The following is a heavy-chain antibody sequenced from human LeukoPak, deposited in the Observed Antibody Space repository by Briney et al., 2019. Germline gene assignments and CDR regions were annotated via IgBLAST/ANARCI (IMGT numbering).Heavy chain of an antibody. J-gene: IGHJ4*02. CDR3: ASHFWSGYYLGY. CDR1: GYIFSDCY. CDR2: VDPEDGET. V-gene: IGHV1-69-2*01. Sequence: GASVKVSCKASGYIFSDCYMHWVQQAPGKGLEWMGRVDPEDGETTYAEKFQGRVTITADTSTSTTYMELRSLRSEDTAVYYCASHFWSGYYLGYWGQGTLVTVSS. D-gene: IGHD3-3*02.